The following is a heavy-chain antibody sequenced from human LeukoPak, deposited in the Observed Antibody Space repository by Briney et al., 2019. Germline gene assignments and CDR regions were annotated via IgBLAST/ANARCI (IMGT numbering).Heavy chain of an antibody. CDR2: ISYDGSNE. Sequence: GGSLRLSCTAPGFTFSNHGMHWVRQAPGKGLAWVAVISYDGSNEYYADTVRGRFTISRDNSKRTLYLQMNSLRFEDTAVYFCAKERGVAAIDYWGQGTLVTVSS. J-gene: IGHJ4*02. CDR1: GFTFSNHG. V-gene: IGHV3-30*18. CDR3: AKERGVAAIDY. D-gene: IGHD3-16*01.